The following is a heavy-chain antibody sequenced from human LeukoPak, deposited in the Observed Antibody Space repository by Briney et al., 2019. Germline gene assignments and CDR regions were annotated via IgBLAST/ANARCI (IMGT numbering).Heavy chain of an antibody. J-gene: IGHJ6*02. CDR2: ISYDGSNK. D-gene: IGHD1-26*01. V-gene: IGHV3-30*18. CDR1: GFTFSSYG. Sequence: GRSLRLSRAASGFTFSSYGMHWVRQAPGKGLEWVAVISYDGSNKYYADSVKGRFTISRDNSKNTLYLQMNSLRAEDTAVYYCAKNPGGSYSGTMDVWGQGTTVTVSS. CDR3: AKNPGGSYSGTMDV.